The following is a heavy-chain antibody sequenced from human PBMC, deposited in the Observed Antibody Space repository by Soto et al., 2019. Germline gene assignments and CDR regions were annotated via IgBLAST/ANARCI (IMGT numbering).Heavy chain of an antibody. J-gene: IGHJ6*02. Sequence: GGSLRLSCAASGFTFSSYAMSWVRQAPGKGLEWVSAISGSGGSTYYADSVKGRFTISRDNSKNTLYLQMNSLRAEDTAVYYCAKLPDSSGYYYYYYYGMDVWGQGTTVTVSS. D-gene: IGHD3-22*01. CDR3: AKLPDSSGYYYYYYYGMDV. V-gene: IGHV3-23*01. CDR1: GFTFSSYA. CDR2: ISGSGGST.